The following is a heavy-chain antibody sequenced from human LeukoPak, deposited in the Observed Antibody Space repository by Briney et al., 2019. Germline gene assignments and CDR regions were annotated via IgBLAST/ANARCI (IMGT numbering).Heavy chain of an antibody. V-gene: IGHV4-34*01. Sequence: PSETLSLTSAVYGGSFSGYYWSWIRQHPGKGLEWIGEINHSGSTNYNPSLKSRVTISVDTSKNQFSLKLSSVTAADTAVYYCARRPHSYYYGSGSYYYFDYWGQGTLVTVSS. CDR1: GGSFSGYY. CDR2: INHSGST. J-gene: IGHJ4*02. D-gene: IGHD3-10*01. CDR3: ARRPHSYYYGSGSYYYFDY.